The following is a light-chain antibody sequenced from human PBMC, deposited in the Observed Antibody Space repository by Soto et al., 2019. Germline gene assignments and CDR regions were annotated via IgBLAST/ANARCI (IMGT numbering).Light chain of an antibody. Sequence: EIVMTQSPATLSVSPGERATLSCRASQSVSSNLAWYQQKPGQAPRLLIYGASTRATGIPDRFSGSGSGTEFTLTIRSLQSEDFAVYYCQKYNNCPPITCGQGTRLEIK. CDR2: GAS. CDR1: QSVSSN. CDR3: QKYNNCPPIT. J-gene: IGKJ5*01. V-gene: IGKV3-15*01.